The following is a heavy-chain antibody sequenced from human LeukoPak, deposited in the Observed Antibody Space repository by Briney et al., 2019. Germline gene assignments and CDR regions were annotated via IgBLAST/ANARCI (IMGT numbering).Heavy chain of an antibody. J-gene: IGHJ4*02. CDR3: VRDLGVDTSMIFFDF. V-gene: IGHV1-18*01. D-gene: IGHD5-18*01. Sequence: ASVKVSCKASGYSFTSFGVSWVRQAPGQGLEWMGWSSAYNGNTNYVQKFQGRVTMTTDTSTSTAYMELRSLRSDDTAVFYCVRDLGVDTSMIFFDFWGQGTLVTVSS. CDR2: SSAYNGNT. CDR1: GYSFTSFG.